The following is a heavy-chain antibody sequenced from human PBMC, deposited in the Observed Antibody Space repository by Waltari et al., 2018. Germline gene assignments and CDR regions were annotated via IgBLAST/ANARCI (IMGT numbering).Heavy chain of an antibody. Sequence: EVQLVESGGGLIQPGGSLRLSCAASGFTVSSNYMSWVRQAPGKGLEWVSVIYRGGSTYYADSVKGRFTISRDKSKNTRYLQMNSLRAEDTAVYYCHGWLQPQNRGEKSFDYWGQGTLVTVSS. CDR2: IYRGGST. V-gene: IGHV3-53*01. J-gene: IGHJ4*02. CDR3: HGWLQPQNRGEKSFDY. CDR1: GFTVSSNY. D-gene: IGHD5-12*01.